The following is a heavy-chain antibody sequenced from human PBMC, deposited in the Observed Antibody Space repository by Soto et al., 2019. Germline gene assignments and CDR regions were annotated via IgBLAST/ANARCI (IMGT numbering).Heavy chain of an antibody. Sequence: GGSPKNSREGSWYSLSRFFVGWGGQMPGKGLEWMGIIYPGDSDTRYSPSFQGQVTISADKSISTAYLQWSSLKASDTAMYYCARPANQYGMDVWGQGTTVTVSS. J-gene: IGHJ6*02. V-gene: IGHV5-51*01. D-gene: IGHD6-25*01. CDR3: ARPANQYGMDV. CDR2: IYPGDSDT. CDR1: WYSLSRFF.